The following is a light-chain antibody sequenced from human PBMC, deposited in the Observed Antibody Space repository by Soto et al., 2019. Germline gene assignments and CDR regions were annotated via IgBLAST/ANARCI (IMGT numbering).Light chain of an antibody. Sequence: IVLTQSPFTLSLPPGERATLSCRASQSVSSSYLAWYQQKPGQAPRLLIYGASSRATGIPDRFSGSGSGTDFTLSISRLEPEDFAVYYCQQYGTSPRTFGQGTKVDIK. J-gene: IGKJ1*01. CDR3: QQYGTSPRT. CDR2: GAS. CDR1: QSVSSSY. V-gene: IGKV3-20*01.